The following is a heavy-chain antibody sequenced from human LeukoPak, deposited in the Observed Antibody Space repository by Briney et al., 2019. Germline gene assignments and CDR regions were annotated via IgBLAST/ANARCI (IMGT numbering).Heavy chain of an antibody. CDR3: ARVAEAAAFDY. CDR1: GFTFSSYW. CDR2: IKQDESEK. J-gene: IGHJ4*02. D-gene: IGHD6-13*01. V-gene: IGHV3-7*01. Sequence: GGSLRLSCVASGFTFSSYWMSWVRQAPGKGLEWVANIKQDESEKYYVDSVKGRFTISRDNAKNSLYLQMNSLRAEDTAVYYCARVAEAAAFDYWGQGTLVTVSS.